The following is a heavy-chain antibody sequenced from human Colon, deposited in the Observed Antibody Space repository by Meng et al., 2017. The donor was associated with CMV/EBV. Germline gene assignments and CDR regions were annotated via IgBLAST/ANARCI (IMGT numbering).Heavy chain of an antibody. CDR1: GYTFSAYY. CDR3: VRDLKATSVTTRGLYGLDI. CDR2: MNPNSGGT. Sequence: ASVTVSCKASGYTFSAYYVLWIRQAPGQGLECMGWMNPNSGGTMPAQKFKGRVTMTRDTSIATAYMELSRLTSDDTAVYYCVRDLKATSVTTRGLYGLDIWGQGITVTVSS. V-gene: IGHV1-2*02. J-gene: IGHJ6*02. D-gene: IGHD4-11*01.